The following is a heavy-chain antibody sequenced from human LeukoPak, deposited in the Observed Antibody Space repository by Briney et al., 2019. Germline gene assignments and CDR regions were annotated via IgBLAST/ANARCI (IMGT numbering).Heavy chain of an antibody. D-gene: IGHD2-15*01. Sequence: GGSLRLSCAASGFTFSSYAMSWVRQAPGKGLEWVSAISGSGGSTYYADSVKGRFTISRDNSKNTLYLQMNSLRAEDTAVYYCAKAPSRYCSGGSCYFDSSGFDYWGQGTLVTVSS. CDR3: AKAPSRYCSGGSCYFDSSGFDY. CDR2: ISGSGGST. J-gene: IGHJ4*02. V-gene: IGHV3-23*01. CDR1: GFTFSSYA.